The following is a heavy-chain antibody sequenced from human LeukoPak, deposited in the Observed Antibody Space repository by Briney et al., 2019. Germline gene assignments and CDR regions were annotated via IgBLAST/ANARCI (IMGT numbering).Heavy chain of an antibody. CDR1: GFTFSNYW. V-gene: IGHV3-7*01. D-gene: IGHD3-10*01. CDR3: AKQFLWFGELSHFDY. Sequence: GGSLRLSCAASGFTFSNYWMSWVRQDPGKGLEWVANIKQDGSEKYYVDSVKGRFTISRDNAKNLLYLQMNSLRAEDTAVYYCAKQFLWFGELSHFDYWGQATLVTVSS. CDR2: IKQDGSEK. J-gene: IGHJ4*02.